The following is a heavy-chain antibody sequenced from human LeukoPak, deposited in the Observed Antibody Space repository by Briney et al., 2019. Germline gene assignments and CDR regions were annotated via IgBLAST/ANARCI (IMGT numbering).Heavy chain of an antibody. J-gene: IGHJ5*02. D-gene: IGHD1-1*01. CDR1: GFTFSRYG. CDR2: IPYHENIE. Sequence: SGGSLRLSCVASGFTFSRYGMHWVRQAPGKGLEWVAFIPYHENIEYYADSVKGRFTVSRDDSKSTVYLQMNSLRAEDTAVYYCVRTGLLKNWFDPWGHGTQVTVSS. CDR3: VRTGLLKNWFDP. V-gene: IGHV3-30*02.